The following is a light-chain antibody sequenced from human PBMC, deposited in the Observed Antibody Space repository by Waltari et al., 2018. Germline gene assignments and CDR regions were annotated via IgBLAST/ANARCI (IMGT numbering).Light chain of an antibody. V-gene: IGLV3-1*01. CDR2: QHN. CDR1: KLGDKY. J-gene: IGLJ2*01. CDR3: QAWDRTTVV. Sequence: SYELTQPPSVSVSPGQTASITCSGDKLGDKYAYWYQQKPGQSPVLVIYQHNKRPSGIPERFSGPNSGNTATLTISGTQAMDEADYYCQAWDRTTVVFGGGTKLTVL.